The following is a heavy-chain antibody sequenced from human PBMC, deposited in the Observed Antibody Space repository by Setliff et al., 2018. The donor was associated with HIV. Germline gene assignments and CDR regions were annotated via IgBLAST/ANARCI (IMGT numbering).Heavy chain of an antibody. J-gene: IGHJ4*02. Sequence: SETLSLTCTVSGGSISSSSYYWGWIRQPPGKGLEWIGSFYYSGNTYYNPSLKSRVTISVDKSKNQFSLKLSSVSAADTAVYYCARGFRSGRIFGIDYWGQGTLVTVSS. D-gene: IGHD3-3*01. CDR1: GGSISSSSYY. CDR3: ARGFRSGRIFGIDY. CDR2: FYYSGNT. V-gene: IGHV4-39*07.